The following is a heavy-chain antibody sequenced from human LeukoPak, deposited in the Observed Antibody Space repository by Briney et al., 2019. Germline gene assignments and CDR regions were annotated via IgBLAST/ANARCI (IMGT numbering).Heavy chain of an antibody. CDR1: GGTFSSYA. V-gene: IGHV1-69*06. CDR2: IIPIFGTA. CDR3: ARATLLWFGEGWFDP. J-gene: IGHJ5*02. D-gene: IGHD3-10*01. Sequence: SVKVSCKASGGTFSSYAISWVRQAPGQGLEWMGGIIPIFGTANYAQKFQGRVTITADKSTSTAYMELSSLRSEDTAVYYCARATLLWFGEGWFDPWGQGTLVTVSS.